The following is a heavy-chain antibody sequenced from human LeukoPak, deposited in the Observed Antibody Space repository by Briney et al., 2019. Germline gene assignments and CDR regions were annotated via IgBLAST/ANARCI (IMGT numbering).Heavy chain of an antibody. CDR2: ISGSGGST. D-gene: IGHD5-24*01. CDR3: AKHGGYNFYYYYYMDV. V-gene: IGHV3-23*01. J-gene: IGHJ6*03. CDR1: GFTFSSYG. Sequence: QAGGSLRLSCAASGFTFSSYGMSWVRQAPGKGLEWVSAISGSGGSTYYADSVKGRFTISRDNSKNTLYLQMNSLRAEDTAVYYCAKHGGYNFYYYYYMDVWGKGTTVTISS.